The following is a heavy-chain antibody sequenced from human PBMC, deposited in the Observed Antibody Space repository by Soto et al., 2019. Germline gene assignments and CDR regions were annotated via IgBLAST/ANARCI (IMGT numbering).Heavy chain of an antibody. CDR1: GFTFSSYA. Sequence: EVQLLESGGGLLQPGGSLRLSCAASGFTFSSYALNWVRQAPGKGLEWVSGITGDGDTTFYAGSVKGRFTISRDNSRNTVYLQMNSVRAEGTAVYYCAKEMTSGSRLAFDYWGQGTLVTVSS. J-gene: IGHJ4*02. CDR2: ITGDGDTT. D-gene: IGHD2-15*01. V-gene: IGHV3-23*01. CDR3: AKEMTSGSRLAFDY.